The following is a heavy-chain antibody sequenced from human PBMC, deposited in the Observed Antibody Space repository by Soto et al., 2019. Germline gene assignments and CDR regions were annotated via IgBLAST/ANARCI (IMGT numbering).Heavy chain of an antibody. CDR2: IGTSGDT. Sequence: EVQVVESGEGLVRPGGSLRLFCAASGFTFSRYDMHWVRQATGRGLEWVSGIGTSGDTYYAGSVKGRFTISRENAKNSVYLQMNSLRAGDTAVYYCARGALGFDPWGQGTLVAVSS. CDR1: GFTFSRYD. J-gene: IGHJ5*02. D-gene: IGHD3-3*01. V-gene: IGHV3-13*04. CDR3: ARGALGFDP.